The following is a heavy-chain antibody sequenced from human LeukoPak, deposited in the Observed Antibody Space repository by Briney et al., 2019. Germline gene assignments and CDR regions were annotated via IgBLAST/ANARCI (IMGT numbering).Heavy chain of an antibody. CDR1: GYTFTGYY. CDR3: ATGGYYYDSSGYYSY. D-gene: IGHD3-22*01. Sequence: ASVKVSCKASGYTFTGYYMHWVRQAPGKGLEWMGGFDPEDGETIYAQKFQGRVTMTEDTSTDTAYMELSSLRSEDTAVYYCATGGYYYDSSGYYSYWGQGTLVTVSS. V-gene: IGHV1-24*01. J-gene: IGHJ4*02. CDR2: FDPEDGET.